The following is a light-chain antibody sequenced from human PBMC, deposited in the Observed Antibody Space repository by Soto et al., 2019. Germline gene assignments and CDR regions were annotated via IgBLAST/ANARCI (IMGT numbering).Light chain of an antibody. CDR3: QQYGSSPWT. J-gene: IGKJ1*01. V-gene: IGKV3-11*01. Sequence: IVLRQSQDTLCLSPGKRAALSWMASQNISNYLIWYQQKPGQAPRLLIYDVSNRATGIPARFSGSGSGTDFTLTISSLEPEDFAVYYCQQYGSSPWTFGQGTKVDIK. CDR2: DVS. CDR1: QNISNY.